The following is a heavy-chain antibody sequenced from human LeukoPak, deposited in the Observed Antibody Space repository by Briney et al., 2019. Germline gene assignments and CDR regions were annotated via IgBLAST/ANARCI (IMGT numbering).Heavy chain of an antibody. CDR3: ARHSPLAAAGFDY. Sequence: PSETLSLTCTVSGGSISSYYWSWIRQPAGKGLEWIGRIYTSGSTNYNPSLKSRVTISVGTSKNQFSLKLTSVAAADTAVYYCARHSPLAAAGFDYWGQGTLVTVSS. J-gene: IGHJ4*02. D-gene: IGHD6-13*01. CDR1: GGSISSYY. V-gene: IGHV4-4*07. CDR2: IYTSGST.